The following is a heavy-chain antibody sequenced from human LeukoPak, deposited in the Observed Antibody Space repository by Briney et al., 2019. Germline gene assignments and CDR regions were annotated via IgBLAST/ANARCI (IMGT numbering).Heavy chain of an antibody. J-gene: IGHJ4*02. Sequence: GGSLRLSCAASGFTFSSYAMGWVRQAPGKGLEWVSAISGSGGSTYYADSVKGRFTISRDNSKNTLYLQMNSLRAEDTAVYYCAKDRMVQLWFGYFDYWGQGTLVTVPS. V-gene: IGHV3-23*01. D-gene: IGHD5-18*01. CDR2: ISGSGGST. CDR1: GFTFSSYA. CDR3: AKDRMVQLWFGYFDY.